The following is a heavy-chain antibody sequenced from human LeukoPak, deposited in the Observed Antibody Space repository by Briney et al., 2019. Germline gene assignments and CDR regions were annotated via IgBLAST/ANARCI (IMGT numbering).Heavy chain of an antibody. D-gene: IGHD1-20*01. CDR3: ARECVVAGISGFDY. V-gene: IGHV1-2*02. J-gene: IGHJ4*02. Sequence: ASVKVSCKASGYTFTGYYMHWVPQAPGQGLEWMGWINPNSGGTNYAQKFRGRVTMTRDTSISTAYMELSRLRSDDTAVYECARECVVAGISGFDYWGQGTLVTVSS. CDR2: INPNSGGT. CDR1: GYTFTGYY.